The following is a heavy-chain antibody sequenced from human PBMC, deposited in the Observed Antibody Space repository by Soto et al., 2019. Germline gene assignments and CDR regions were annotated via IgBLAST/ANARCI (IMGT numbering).Heavy chain of an antibody. J-gene: IGHJ6*02. D-gene: IGHD2-2*01. CDR1: GFTFSSSA. CDR2: ISGSGGST. Sequence: GGSLRLSCAASGFTFSSSAMSWVRQAPGKGLEWVSAISGSGGSTYYADSVKGRFTISRDNSKNTLYLQMNSLRAEDTAVYYCATSQVVPAAMPVFDYYYGMDVWGQGTTVTVSS. CDR3: ATSQVVPAAMPVFDYYYGMDV. V-gene: IGHV3-23*01.